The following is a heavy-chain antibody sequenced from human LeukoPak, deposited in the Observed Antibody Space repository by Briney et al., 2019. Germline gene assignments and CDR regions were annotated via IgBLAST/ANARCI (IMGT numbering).Heavy chain of an antibody. Sequence: SETLSLTCTVSGVSISSYYWSWIRQPPGKGLEWIGYIYYSGSANYNPSLKSRVTISVDTSKNQFSLKLASVTAADTAVYYCARVENYGSGSSEYWFDPWGQGTLVTVSS. CDR2: IYYSGSA. D-gene: IGHD3-10*01. CDR3: ARVENYGSGSSEYWFDP. J-gene: IGHJ5*02. V-gene: IGHV4-59*01. CDR1: GVSISSYY.